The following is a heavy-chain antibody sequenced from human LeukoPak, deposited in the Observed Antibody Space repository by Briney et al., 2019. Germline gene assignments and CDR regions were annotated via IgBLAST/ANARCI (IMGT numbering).Heavy chain of an antibody. CDR2: MYYSGNT. J-gene: IGHJ4*02. CDR1: VDSVSGYY. V-gene: IGHV4-59*02. CDR3: ARGKYYFDY. Sequence: SETLSLTCTVSVDSVSGYYWSWIRQPPGKGLEWIGYMYYSGNTNYNPSLKSRLTTSLDTSKNQFSLKLSSVTAADTAVYYCARGKYYFDYWGQGTLVTVSS.